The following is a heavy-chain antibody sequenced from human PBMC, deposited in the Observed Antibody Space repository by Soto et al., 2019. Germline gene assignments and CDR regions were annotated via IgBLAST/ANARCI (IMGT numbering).Heavy chain of an antibody. CDR1: GGSISSGGNP. D-gene: IGHD6-6*01. Sequence: QLQLQESGSGLVKPSQTLSLTCAVSGGSISSGGNPWSWIRQAPGKILEWIGYIHHSGSTYYNPSLKSRVTMSVDRSRNQFSLRLSSVTAADTAVYYCARIKQLVPWYFDLWGRGTLVTVSS. CDR2: IHHSGST. CDR3: ARIKQLVPWYFDL. J-gene: IGHJ2*01. V-gene: IGHV4-30-2*01.